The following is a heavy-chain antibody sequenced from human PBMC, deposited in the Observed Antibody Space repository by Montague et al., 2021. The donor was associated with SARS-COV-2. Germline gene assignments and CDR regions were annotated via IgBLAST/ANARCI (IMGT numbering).Heavy chain of an antibody. Sequence: SETLSLTCVVSGDSISTDNWWTWARQPPGKGLEWIGEVNQSGTTIYNPSVKSGVTISEDTSKNQFYLRLNSVTAADTAVYYCARGRQPVVVPGAGPAGRAFDIWGQGTMVTVSS. CDR2: VNQSGTT. D-gene: IGHD2-2*01. J-gene: IGHJ3*02. V-gene: IGHV4-4*02. CDR1: GDSISTDNW. CDR3: ARGRQPVVVPGAGPAGRAFDI.